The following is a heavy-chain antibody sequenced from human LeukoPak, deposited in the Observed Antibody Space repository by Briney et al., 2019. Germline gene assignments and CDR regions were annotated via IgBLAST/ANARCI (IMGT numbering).Heavy chain of an antibody. D-gene: IGHD3-10*01. CDR3: AREMITMVRGVMTDYFDY. CDR1: GGSISSYY. J-gene: IGHJ4*02. V-gene: IGHV4-59*01. Sequence: SETLSLTCTVSGGSISSYYWSWIRQPPGKGLEWIGYSYYSGSTNYNPSLKSRVTISVDTSKNQFSLKLSSVTAADTAVYYCAREMITMVRGVMTDYFDYWGQGTQVTVSS. CDR2: SYYSGST.